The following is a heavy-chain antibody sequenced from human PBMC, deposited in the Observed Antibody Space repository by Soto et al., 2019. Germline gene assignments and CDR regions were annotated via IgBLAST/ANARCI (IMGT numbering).Heavy chain of an antibody. Sequence: GGSLRLSCAASGFTFDDYAMHWVRQAPGKGLEWVSGISWNSGTIGYADSVKGRFTISRDNAKNSLYLQMNSLRAEDTALYYCAKGTRISYYYTDVWGKGTTVTVSS. CDR2: ISWNSGTI. D-gene: IGHD1-7*01. CDR3: AKGTRISYYYTDV. CDR1: GFTFDDYA. V-gene: IGHV3-9*01. J-gene: IGHJ6*03.